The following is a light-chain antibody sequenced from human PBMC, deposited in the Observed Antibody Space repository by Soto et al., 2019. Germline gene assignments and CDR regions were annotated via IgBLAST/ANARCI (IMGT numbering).Light chain of an antibody. Sequence: QLVLTQSPSASASLGASVKLTCTLSSGHSNYAIAWHQQQPEKGPRYLMKLNRDGSHSKGDGIPNRFSGSSSGAERYLTISSLQSEDEADYYCQTWGTGIVIFGGGTKRTVL. CDR1: SGHSNYA. J-gene: IGLJ2*01. V-gene: IGLV4-69*01. CDR2: LNRDGSH. CDR3: QTWGTGIVI.